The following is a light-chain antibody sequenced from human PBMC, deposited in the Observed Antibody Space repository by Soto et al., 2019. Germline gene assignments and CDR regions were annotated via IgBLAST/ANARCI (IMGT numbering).Light chain of an antibody. J-gene: IGKJ1*01. Sequence: DIQMTQSPSSVSASVGDRVTITCRASQGISSWLAWYQQKPGKAPKLLIYPAYNLRSGVQSRFTGSGSGTDFTLTISRLEPEDFAVYYCQQYGSSPQTFGQGTKVDIK. CDR1: QGISSW. V-gene: IGKV1-12*01. CDR2: PAY. CDR3: QQYGSSPQT.